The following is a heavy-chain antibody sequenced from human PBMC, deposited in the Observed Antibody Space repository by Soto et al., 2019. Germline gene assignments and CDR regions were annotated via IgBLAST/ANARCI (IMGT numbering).Heavy chain of an antibody. Sequence: QVQLVQSGAEVKKPWASVKVSCKASGYTFTSYAMHLVRQSPGQRLEWLGWLNAGNGNTKYSQKFQGRVTITRDTSASTAYMELSSLRSEDTAVYYCARSPLGCGELKGYYYNYMDVWGKGTTVTVSS. D-gene: IGHD3-10*01. V-gene: IGHV1-3*01. CDR1: GYTFTSYA. CDR2: LNAGNGNT. CDR3: ARSPLGCGELKGYYYNYMDV. J-gene: IGHJ6*03.